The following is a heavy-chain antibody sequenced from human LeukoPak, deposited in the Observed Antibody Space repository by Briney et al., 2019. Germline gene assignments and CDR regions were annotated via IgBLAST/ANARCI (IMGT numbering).Heavy chain of an antibody. CDR2: INHNGNVN. Sequence: GGSLRLSCAASGFTFSSYWMNWACQAPGKGLEWVASINHNGNVNYYVDSVKGRFPISRDNAKNSLYLQMSNLRAEDTAVYFCARGGGLDVWGQGATVTVSS. D-gene: IGHD3-16*01. J-gene: IGHJ6*02. CDR1: GFTFSSYW. CDR3: ARGGGLDV. V-gene: IGHV3-7*03.